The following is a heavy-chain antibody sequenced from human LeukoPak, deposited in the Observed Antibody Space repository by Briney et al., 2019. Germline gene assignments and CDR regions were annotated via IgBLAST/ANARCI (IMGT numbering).Heavy chain of an antibody. Sequence: GGSLRLSCAASGFTFSGSAMHWVRQASGKGLEWVGRIRSKAKSYATAYAASVKGRFTISRDDSKNTAYLQMNSLKTEDTAVYYCTSTHADSSGWYSHGAFDIWGQGTMVTVSS. D-gene: IGHD6-19*01. CDR2: IRSKAKSYAT. CDR3: TSTHADSSGWYSHGAFDI. J-gene: IGHJ3*02. CDR1: GFTFSGSA. V-gene: IGHV3-73*01.